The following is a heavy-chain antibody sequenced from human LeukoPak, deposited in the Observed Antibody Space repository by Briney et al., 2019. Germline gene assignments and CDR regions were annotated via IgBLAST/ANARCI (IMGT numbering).Heavy chain of an antibody. D-gene: IGHD3-10*01. CDR2: IVVGSGNT. Sequence: SVKVSCKASGFTFTSSAMQWVRQARGQRLEWIGWIVVGSGNTNYAQKFQERVTITRDMSTSTAYMELSSLRSDDTAVYYCAATNGRFGELYAFDIWGQGTMVTVSS. CDR1: GFTFTSSA. V-gene: IGHV1-58*02. J-gene: IGHJ3*02. CDR3: AATNGRFGELYAFDI.